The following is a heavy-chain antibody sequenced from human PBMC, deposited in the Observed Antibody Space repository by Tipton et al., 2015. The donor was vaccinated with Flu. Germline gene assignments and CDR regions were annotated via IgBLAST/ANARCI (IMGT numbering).Heavy chain of an antibody. CDR1: GGSFSGYY. D-gene: IGHD4-23*01. CDR2: INHSGST. CDR3: ARGTYGGGDY. J-gene: IGHJ4*02. V-gene: IGHV4-34*01. Sequence: TLSLTCAVYGGSFSGYYLSWIRQPPVKGLEWIGEINHSGSTHYNPTLKSRVTISVDTSKNQFSLKPSAVTAADTAVYYFARGTYGGGDYWGQGTLVTVSS.